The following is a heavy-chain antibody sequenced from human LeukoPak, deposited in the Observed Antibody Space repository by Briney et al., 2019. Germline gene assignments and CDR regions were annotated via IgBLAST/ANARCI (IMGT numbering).Heavy chain of an antibody. CDR3: AKGRGRRYSSSWYVV. CDR2: ISGRGGST. J-gene: IGHJ4*02. Sequence: PGGSLRLSCAASGFTFSSYAMSWVRQAPGKGLEWVSAISGRGGSTYYADSVKGRFTISRDNSKNTLYLQMNSLRAEDTAVYYCAKGRGRRYSSSWYVVWGQGTLVTVSS. V-gene: IGHV3-23*01. CDR1: GFTFSSYA. D-gene: IGHD6-13*01.